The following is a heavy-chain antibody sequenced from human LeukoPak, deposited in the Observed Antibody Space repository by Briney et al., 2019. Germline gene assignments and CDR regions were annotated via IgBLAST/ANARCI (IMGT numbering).Heavy chain of an antibody. CDR2: MSFDGSSK. D-gene: IGHD2-8*01. V-gene: IGHV3-30-3*01. CDR1: GFTFNTYA. Sequence: GGSLRLSCAASGFTFNTYAMHWVRQAPGKGLDWVAVMSFDGSSKYYVDSVKGRFTISRDNSKNTLYLQMNSLRAEDTAVYYCARVPCTNGVCHYFYYGMDVWGQGTPVTVSS. CDR3: ARVPCTNGVCHYFYYGMDV. J-gene: IGHJ6*02.